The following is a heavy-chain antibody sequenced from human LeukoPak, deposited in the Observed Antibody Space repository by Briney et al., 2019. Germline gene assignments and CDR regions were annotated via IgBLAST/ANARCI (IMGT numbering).Heavy chain of an antibody. V-gene: IGHV3-48*03. CDR3: ARELGCDF. CDR1: GXTFSTFE. J-gene: IGHJ4*02. D-gene: IGHD4/OR15-4a*01. CDR2: ISSSSSTI. Sequence: GGSLRLSCAASGXTFSTFEMNWVRQAPGKGLEWVSYISSSSSTIYYADSVKGRFTISRDNDRNSLYLQMNSLRTEDTAIYYCARELGCDFWGQGTLVTVSS.